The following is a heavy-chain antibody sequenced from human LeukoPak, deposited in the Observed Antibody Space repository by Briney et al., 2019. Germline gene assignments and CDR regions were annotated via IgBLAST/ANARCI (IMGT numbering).Heavy chain of an antibody. CDR1: GFTFSSYG. D-gene: IGHD6-19*01. Sequence: PGGSLRLSCAASGFTFSSYGMRWVRQAPGKGLEWVAVIRYDGSNRYYTDSVRGRFTVSRDNSKNTLSLQMNSLRAEDTGVYYCAKTTTGYSSGRYPGWPVDYWGQGTLVTVSS. J-gene: IGHJ4*02. V-gene: IGHV3-30*18. CDR2: IRYDGSNR. CDR3: AKTTTGYSSGRYPGWPVDY.